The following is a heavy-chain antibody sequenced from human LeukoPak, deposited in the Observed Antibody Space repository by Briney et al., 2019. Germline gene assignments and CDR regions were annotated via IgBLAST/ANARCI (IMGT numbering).Heavy chain of an antibody. CDR3: ARNAPVAATTPFDY. D-gene: IGHD2-15*01. CDR1: GGSFSGYY. CDR2: INHSGST. V-gene: IGHV4-34*01. Sequence: SETLSLTCAVYGGSFSGYYWSWIRQPPGKGLEWIGEINHSGSTNYNPSLKSRVTISVDTSKNQFSLKLGSVTAADTAVYYCARNAPVAATTPFDYWGQGTLVTVSS. J-gene: IGHJ4*02.